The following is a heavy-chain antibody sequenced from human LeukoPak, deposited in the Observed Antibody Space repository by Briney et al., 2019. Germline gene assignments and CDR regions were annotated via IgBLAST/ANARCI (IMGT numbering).Heavy chain of an antibody. Sequence: GGSLRLSCAASGFTFSSYAMHWVRQAPGKGLEWVAVISYDGSNKYYADSVKGRFTISRDNSKNALYLQMNSLRAEDTAVYYCARDRDWAFDYWGQGTVLTVSS. D-gene: IGHD3-9*01. J-gene: IGHJ4*02. CDR1: GFTFSSYA. CDR2: ISYDGSNK. V-gene: IGHV3-30-3*01. CDR3: ARDRDWAFDY.